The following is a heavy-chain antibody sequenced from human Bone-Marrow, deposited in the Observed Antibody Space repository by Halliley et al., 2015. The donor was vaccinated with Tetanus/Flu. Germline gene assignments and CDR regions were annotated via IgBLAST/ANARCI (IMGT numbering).Heavy chain of an antibody. D-gene: IGHD3-16*01. CDR1: GFTFSAYA. V-gene: IGHV3-23*01. J-gene: IGHJ5*02. CDR2: ISGGAHNT. Sequence: AASGFTFSAYAMTWVRQAPGKGLEWVSGISGGAHNTYYADSVRGRFTISRDNSKNTLFLHMNKLRAEDTALYYCAKAADWDYGYWFDHWGQGVLVTVSS. CDR3: AKAADWDYGYWFDH.